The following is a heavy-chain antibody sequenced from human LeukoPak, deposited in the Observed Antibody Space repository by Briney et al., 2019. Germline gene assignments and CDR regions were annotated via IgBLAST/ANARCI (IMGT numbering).Heavy chain of an antibody. V-gene: IGHV3-11*04. Sequence: AGGSLRLSCAASGFTFSDYYMSWIRQAPGKGLEWVSYISSSGSTIYYADSVKGRFTISRDNAKNSLYLQMNSLRAEDTAVYYCARDSFPGIAAAGGCWGQGTLVTVSS. J-gene: IGHJ4*02. CDR3: ARDSFPGIAAAGGC. CDR1: GFTFSDYY. D-gene: IGHD6-13*01. CDR2: ISSSGSTI.